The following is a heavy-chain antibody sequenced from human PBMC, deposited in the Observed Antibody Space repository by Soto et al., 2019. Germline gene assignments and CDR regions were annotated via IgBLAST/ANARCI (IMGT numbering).Heavy chain of an antibody. D-gene: IGHD3-3*01. CDR1: GGSISSDY. V-gene: IGHV4-59*01. Sequence: SETLSLTCTVSGGSISSDYWSWIRQSPGKGLEWIGYIYYSGSTNYNPSLKSRVTISVDTSKNQFSLKLSSVTAADTAVYYCAREGGVDFWSGYPGGWFNPWGQGTLVTVSS. CDR2: IYYSGST. J-gene: IGHJ5*02. CDR3: AREGGVDFWSGYPGGWFNP.